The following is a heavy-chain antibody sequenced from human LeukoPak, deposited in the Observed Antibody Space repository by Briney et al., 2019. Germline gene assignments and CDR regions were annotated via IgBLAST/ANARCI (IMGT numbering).Heavy chain of an antibody. J-gene: IGHJ4*02. CDR3: ARNMDYSNSVGDYSTFFFDY. CDR1: GFTFSSYG. D-gene: IGHD3-22*01. CDR2: ISSSSSYI. Sequence: GGSLRLSCAASGFTFSSYGMNWVRQAPGKGLEWVSSISSSSSYIYYADSVKGRFTISRDNAKNSLSLQTNNLRAEDTAVYYCARNMDYSNSVGDYSTFFFDYWGRGTLVTVSS. V-gene: IGHV3-21*01.